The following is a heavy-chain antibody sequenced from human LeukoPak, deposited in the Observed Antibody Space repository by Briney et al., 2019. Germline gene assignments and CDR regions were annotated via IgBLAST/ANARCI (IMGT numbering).Heavy chain of an antibody. CDR2: IYYRGST. J-gene: IGHJ1*01. CDR3: ARSITSSWYGDFQH. CDR1: GGSISSYY. V-gene: IGHV4-59*01. Sequence: SETLSLTCTVSGGSISSYYWSWIRQPPGKGLEWIGYIYYRGSTNYNPSLKSRVTISVDTSKNQFSLKLSSVTAADTAVYYCARSITSSWYGDFQHWGQGTLVTVSS. D-gene: IGHD6-13*01.